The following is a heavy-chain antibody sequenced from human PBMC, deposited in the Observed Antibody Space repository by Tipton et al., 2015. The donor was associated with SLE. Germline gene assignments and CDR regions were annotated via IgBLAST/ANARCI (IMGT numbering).Heavy chain of an antibody. D-gene: IGHD3-22*01. J-gene: IGHJ6*03. V-gene: IGHV3-23*01. CDR3: ARGGPIVVDLYYMDV. CDR1: GFTFSGYA. Sequence: SLRLSCAASGFTFSGYAMSWVRQAPGKGLEWVSAISGSGGSTYYADSVKGRFTISRDNSKNTLYLQMNSLRAEDTAAYYCARGGPIVVDLYYMDVWGKGTTVTVSS. CDR2: ISGSGGST.